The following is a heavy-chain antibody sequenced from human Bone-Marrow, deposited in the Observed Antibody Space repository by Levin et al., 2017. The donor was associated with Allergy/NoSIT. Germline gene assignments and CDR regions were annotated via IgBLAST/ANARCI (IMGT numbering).Heavy chain of an antibody. V-gene: IGHV3-33*01. CDR3: ARDVGYCTNGVCYRYFDL. CDR1: GFTFSSYG. Sequence: PGGSLRLSCAASGFTFSSYGMHWVRQAPGKGLEWVAVIWYDGSNKYYADSVKGRFTISRDNSKNTLYLQMNSLRAEDTAVYYCARDVGYCTNGVCYRYFDLWGRGTLVTVSS. D-gene: IGHD2-8*01. CDR2: IWYDGSNK. J-gene: IGHJ2*01.